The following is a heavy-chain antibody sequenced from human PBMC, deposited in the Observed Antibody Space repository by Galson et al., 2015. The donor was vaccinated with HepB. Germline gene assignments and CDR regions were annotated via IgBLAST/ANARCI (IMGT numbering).Heavy chain of an antibody. CDR3: AGPEHSSPAVAFDY. J-gene: IGHJ4*02. CDR2: IIPVFDTP. D-gene: IGHD6-13*01. CDR1: GDSFNNYA. V-gene: IGHV1-69*06. Sequence: SVKVSCKASGDSFNNYAVNWLRQAPGQGLEWMGGIIPVFDTPIYAQGFQDRVTITADKSTSTAYVELSSLNFEDTAVYYCAGPEHSSPAVAFDYWGQGTLVTVSS.